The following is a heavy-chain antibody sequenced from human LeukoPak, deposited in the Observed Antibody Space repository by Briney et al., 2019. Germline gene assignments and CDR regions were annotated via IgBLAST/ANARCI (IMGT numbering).Heavy chain of an antibody. V-gene: IGHV1-2*02. CDR3: ARDFPPFSAAYYYYYGMDV. CDR1: GYTFTGYY. Sequence: ASVKVSCKASGYTFTGYYMHWVRQAPGQGLEWMGWINPNSGGTNYAQKFQGRVTMTRDTSTSTVYMELSSLRSEDTAVYYCARDFPPFSAAYYYYYGMDVWGQGTTVTVSS. J-gene: IGHJ6*02. D-gene: IGHD1-26*01. CDR2: INPNSGGT.